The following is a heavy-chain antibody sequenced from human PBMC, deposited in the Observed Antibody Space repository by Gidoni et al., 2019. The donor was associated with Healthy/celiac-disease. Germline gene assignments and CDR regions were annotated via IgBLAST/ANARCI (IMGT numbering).Heavy chain of an antibody. J-gene: IGHJ4*02. V-gene: IGHV3-21*01. CDR1: GFTFSSYS. D-gene: IGHD2-15*01. CDR3: ARDLGVDFDY. CDR2: ISNSSSYI. Sequence: EVQLVASGGGLVKPGGSLRHSCAASGFTFSSYSMNWVRQAPGKGLEWVTAISNSSSYIYYTDSVKGRFTISRDNAKNSLYLQMNSLRAEDTAVYYCARDLGVDFDYWGQGTLVTVSS.